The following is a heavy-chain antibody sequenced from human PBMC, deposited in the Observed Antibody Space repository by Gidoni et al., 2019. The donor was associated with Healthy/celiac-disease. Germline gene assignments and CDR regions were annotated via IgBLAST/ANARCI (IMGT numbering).Heavy chain of an antibody. CDR3: ARVVDTAMALYYYYGMDV. CDR2: LYYSGST. D-gene: IGHD5-18*01. V-gene: IGHV4-31*03. CDR1: GGSISSGRYY. J-gene: IGHJ6*02. Sequence: QVQLQESGPGLVKPSQTLSLTCTVSGGSISSGRYYWSWIRQHPGKGLEWIGYLYYSGSTYYNPSLKSRVTISVDTSKNQFSLKLSSVTAADTAVYYCARVVDTAMALYYYYGMDVWGQGTTVTVSS.